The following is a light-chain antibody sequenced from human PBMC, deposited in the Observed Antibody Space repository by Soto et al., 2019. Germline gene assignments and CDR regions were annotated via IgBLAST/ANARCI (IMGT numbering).Light chain of an antibody. CDR3: MQALQTPFT. V-gene: IGKV2-28*01. Sequence: DIVMTQSPLSLPVTPGEPASISCRSSRSLLQTNGNTYLDWYLQKPGQSPQLLISLATNRASGVPDRFIGSGSGTDFTLQISRVEAEDVGVHYCMQALQTPFTFGGGTKVEIK. CDR1: RSLLQTNGNTY. J-gene: IGKJ4*01. CDR2: LAT.